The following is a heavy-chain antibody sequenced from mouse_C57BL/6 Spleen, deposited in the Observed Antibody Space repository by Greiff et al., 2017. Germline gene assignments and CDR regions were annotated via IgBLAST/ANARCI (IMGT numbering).Heavy chain of an antibody. J-gene: IGHJ1*03. CDR2: INPSSGYT. Sequence: VQLQESGAELAKPGASVKLSCKASGYTFTSYWMHWVKQRPGQGLEWIGYINPSSGYTKYNQKFKDKGTLTADKSSSTAYMQLSSLTYEDSAVYYCASGGSNYVSLYWYFDVWGTGTTVTVSS. CDR3: ASGGSNYVSLYWYFDV. D-gene: IGHD2-5*01. V-gene: IGHV1-7*01. CDR1: GYTFTSYW.